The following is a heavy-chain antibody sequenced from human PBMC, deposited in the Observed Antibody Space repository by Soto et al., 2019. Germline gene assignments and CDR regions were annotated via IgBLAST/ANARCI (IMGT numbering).Heavy chain of an antibody. CDR2: INTNTGNP. CDR1: GYTFTSYA. Sequence: ASVKVSCKASGYTFTSYAMHWVRQAPGQGLEWMGWINTNTGNPTYAQGFTGRFVFSLDTSVSTAYLQICSLKAEDTAVYYCARESVTTRYYYYMDVWGKGTTVTVSS. CDR3: ARESVTTRYYYYMDV. D-gene: IGHD4-4*01. V-gene: IGHV7-4-1*01. J-gene: IGHJ6*03.